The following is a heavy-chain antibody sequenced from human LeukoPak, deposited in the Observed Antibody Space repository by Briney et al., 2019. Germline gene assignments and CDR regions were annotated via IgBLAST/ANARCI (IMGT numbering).Heavy chain of an antibody. CDR3: ARGYCSGGSCTYYYYYYGMDV. J-gene: IGHJ6*02. D-gene: IGHD2-15*01. CDR1: GGSFSGYY. CDR2: INNSGST. V-gene: IGHV4-34*01. Sequence: SETLSLTCAVYGGSFSGYYGRWIRQPPGKGLVWIGKINNSGSTNYNPSLKSRVTISVDTSKNQFSLKLSSVTAADTAVYYCARGYCSGGSCTYYYYYYGMDVWGQGTTVTVSS.